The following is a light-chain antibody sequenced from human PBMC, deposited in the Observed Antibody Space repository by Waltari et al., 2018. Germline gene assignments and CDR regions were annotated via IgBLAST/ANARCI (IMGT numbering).Light chain of an antibody. V-gene: IGKV1-12*01. CDR3: QLAQRFPL. Sequence: QMTQSPLSVSASIGDRVAISCRASQDIASWVAWYQQHPGKAPRLLLYAASNLQSGVPSRFSGNGSGTNFTLTINSLQPEDFATYYCQLAQRFPLFGPGTKVDVK. CDR1: QDIASW. CDR2: AAS. J-gene: IGKJ3*01.